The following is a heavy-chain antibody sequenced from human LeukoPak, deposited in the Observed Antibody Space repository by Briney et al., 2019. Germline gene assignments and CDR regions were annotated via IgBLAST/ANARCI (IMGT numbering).Heavy chain of an antibody. CDR2: INPNSGGT. CDR3: ARDNGSGWWGFGWFDP. J-gene: IGHJ5*02. Sequence: ASVKVSCKASGYTFTGYYMHWVRQAPGQGLEWMGWINPNSGGTNYAQKFQGRVTMTRDTSISTAYMELSRLRSDDTAVYYCARDNGSGWWGFGWFDPWGQGTLVTVSP. V-gene: IGHV1-2*02. D-gene: IGHD6-19*01. CDR1: GYTFTGYY.